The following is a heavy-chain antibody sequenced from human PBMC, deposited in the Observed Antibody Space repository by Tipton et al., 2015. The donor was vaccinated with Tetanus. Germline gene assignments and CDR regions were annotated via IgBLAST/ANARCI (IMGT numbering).Heavy chain of an antibody. CDR2: INIDGSDT. V-gene: IGHV3-74*01. D-gene: IGHD1-7*01. Sequence: GSLRLSCAASGFIFSSYWMHWVRQAPGKGLVWVSRINIDGSDTSYADFVKGRFAFSRDNAKNTLYLQMNSLRAEDTAVYYCVRGGGISGTTTPFDHWAQGTLVTVSS. J-gene: IGHJ4*02. CDR3: VRGGGISGTTTPFDH. CDR1: GFIFSSYW.